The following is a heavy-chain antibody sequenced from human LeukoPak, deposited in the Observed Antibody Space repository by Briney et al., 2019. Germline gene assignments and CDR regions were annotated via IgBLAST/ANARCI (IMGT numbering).Heavy chain of an antibody. D-gene: IGHD2-21*01. CDR3: ARGDSGAKDY. Sequence: SETLSLTCTVSGGSISSYYWSWIRQPPGKGLEWIGYIYYSGSTNYNPSLKSRVTISVDTSKNQFSLKLSSVTAADTAVYYCARGDSGAKDYWGQGTLVTVSS. J-gene: IGHJ4*02. CDR2: IYYSGST. V-gene: IGHV4-59*08. CDR1: GGSISSYY.